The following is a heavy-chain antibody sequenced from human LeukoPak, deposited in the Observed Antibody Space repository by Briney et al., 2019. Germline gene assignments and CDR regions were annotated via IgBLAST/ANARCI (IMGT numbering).Heavy chain of an antibody. CDR3: ARGYSSWYLSVSDY. D-gene: IGHD6-13*01. CDR1: GFTFSSYA. CDR2: ISYDGSNK. V-gene: IGHV3-30-3*01. J-gene: IGHJ4*02. Sequence: GGSLRLSCAASGFTFSSYAMHWVRQAPGKGLEWVAVISYDGSNKYYADSVKGRFTISRDNSKNTLYLQMNSLRAEDTAVYYCARGYSSWYLSVSDYWGQGTLVTVSS.